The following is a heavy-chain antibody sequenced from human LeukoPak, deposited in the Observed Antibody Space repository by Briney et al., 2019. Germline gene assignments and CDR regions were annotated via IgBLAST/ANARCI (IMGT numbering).Heavy chain of an antibody. Sequence: PSETLSLTCTVSGGSISSSSYYWGWIRQPPGKGLEWIGSIYYSGSTYYNPSLKSRVTISVDTSKNQFSLKLSSVTAADTAVYYCARASSIPTVLLWFGELSGDAFDIWGQGTMVTVSS. CDR3: ARASSIPTVLLWFGELSGDAFDI. D-gene: IGHD3-10*01. V-gene: IGHV4-39*07. CDR2: IYYSGST. J-gene: IGHJ3*02. CDR1: GGSISSSSYY.